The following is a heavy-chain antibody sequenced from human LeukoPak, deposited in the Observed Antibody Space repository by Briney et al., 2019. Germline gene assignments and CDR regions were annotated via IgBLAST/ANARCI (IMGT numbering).Heavy chain of an antibody. J-gene: IGHJ4*02. CDR1: GGTFSSYA. CDR3: ARVPYYYDSSEGDRTTEFDY. V-gene: IGHV1-69*04. CDR2: IIPILGIA. Sequence: SVKVSCKASGGTFSSYAISWVRQAPGQGLEWMGRIIPILGIANYAQKFQGRVAITADKSTSTAYMELSSLRSEDTAVYYCARVPYYYDSSEGDRTTEFDYWGQGTLVTVSS. D-gene: IGHD3-22*01.